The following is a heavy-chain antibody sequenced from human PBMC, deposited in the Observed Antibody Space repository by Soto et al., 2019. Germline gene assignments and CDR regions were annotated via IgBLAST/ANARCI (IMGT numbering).Heavy chain of an antibody. D-gene: IGHD1-26*01. CDR1: GFTFDSYP. J-gene: IGHJ4*02. V-gene: IGHV3-23*01. CDR2: ISGSGGST. CDR3: AQVLASYYESADY. Sequence: EVQLLDSGGGLVQPGGSLRLSCAASGFTFDSYPMSWARQAPGKGLEWVSTISGSGGSTHYADSVKGRFTIARDKSKNTLYLQMHSLRAADTAIYYCAQVLASYYESADYWGQGTLVTVSS.